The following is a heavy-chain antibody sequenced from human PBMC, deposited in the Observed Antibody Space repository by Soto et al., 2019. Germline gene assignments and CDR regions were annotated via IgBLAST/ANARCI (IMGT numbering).Heavy chain of an antibody. CDR3: ARDVIVPAAYFDS. V-gene: IGHV3-11*05. Sequence: SLRLSCKVSGLTLGDHYVSWIRQAPGKGLEWLSFSSKSGSYTNYADSVKGRFTIYRDNAENSIYLQMDSLRAEDTALYFCARDVIVPAAYFDSWGQGTLVTVSS. CDR1: GLTLGDHY. D-gene: IGHD2-2*01. CDR2: SSKSGSYT. J-gene: IGHJ4*02.